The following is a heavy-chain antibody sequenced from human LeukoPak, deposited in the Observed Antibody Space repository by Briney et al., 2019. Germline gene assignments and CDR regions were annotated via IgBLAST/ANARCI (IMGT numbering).Heavy chain of an antibody. CDR2: ITDSGGAT. D-gene: IGHD2-2*01. Sequence: GGSLRLSCAASGFTFRIYAMSWVRQAPGKGLGWVSTITDSGGATYHADSVKGRFTISRDNSKNTLYLQMNSLRAEDTAVYYCAQRAQLPKRHFDYWGQGTLVTVSS. J-gene: IGHJ4*02. CDR3: AQRAQLPKRHFDY. V-gene: IGHV3-23*01. CDR1: GFTFRIYA.